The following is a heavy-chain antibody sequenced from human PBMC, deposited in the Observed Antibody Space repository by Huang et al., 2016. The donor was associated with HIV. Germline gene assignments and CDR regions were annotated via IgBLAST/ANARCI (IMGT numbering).Heavy chain of an antibody. V-gene: IGHV3-7*01. CDR2: IKQDESEK. D-gene: IGHD1-7*01. Sequence: VESGGRLVQPGGSLRLSCVGSSFTFSAYWMSWVRQSPGKGMEWVANIKQDESEKYYVESVKGRFNISRDNAKKVLFLEMNNVRVEDTATYYCATKTAAMDIWGQGTTVTVS. J-gene: IGHJ6*02. CDR3: ATKTAAMDI. CDR1: SFTFSAYW.